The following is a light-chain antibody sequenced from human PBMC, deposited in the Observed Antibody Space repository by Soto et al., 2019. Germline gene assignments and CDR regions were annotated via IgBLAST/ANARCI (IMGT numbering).Light chain of an antibody. J-gene: IGLJ2*01. CDR3: QSYDPTLRTSL. CDR1: SSDVGGYNY. Sequence: QSVLTQPPSASGSPGQSVAISCTGTSSDVGGYNYVSWYQQHPGKAPKLMIYEVNKRPSGVPDRFSGSKSGNTASLTVSGLQAEDEADYYCQSYDPTLRTSLFGGGTKLTVL. V-gene: IGLV2-8*01. CDR2: EVN.